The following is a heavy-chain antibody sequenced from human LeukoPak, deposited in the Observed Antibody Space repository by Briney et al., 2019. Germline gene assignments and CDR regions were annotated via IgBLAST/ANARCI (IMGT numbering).Heavy chain of an antibody. V-gene: IGHV4-34*01. J-gene: IGHJ5*02. CDR1: GGSFSGYY. D-gene: IGHD2-2*01. CDR3: ASSTSYNWFDP. Sequence: SETLSLTCAVSGGSFSGYYWSWIRQPPGKGLEWIGEINHSGSTNYNPSLTSRVTISVDTSKTQFSLKLSSVTAADTAVYYCASSTSYNWFDPWGQGTLVTVSS. CDR2: INHSGST.